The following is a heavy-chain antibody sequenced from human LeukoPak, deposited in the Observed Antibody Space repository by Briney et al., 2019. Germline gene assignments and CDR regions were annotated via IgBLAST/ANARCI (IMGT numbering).Heavy chain of an antibody. J-gene: IGHJ4*02. CDR1: GFTFGDYA. CDR3: TRDILNVGYYDGSGYSRPDY. D-gene: IGHD3-22*01. Sequence: GGSLRLSCTASGFTFGDYAMSWFRQAPGKGLEWVGFIRSKAYGGTTEYAASVKGRFTISRDDSKSIAYLQMNSLKTEDTAVYYCTRDILNVGYYDGSGYSRPDYWGQGTLVTVSS. CDR2: IRSKAYGGTT. V-gene: IGHV3-49*03.